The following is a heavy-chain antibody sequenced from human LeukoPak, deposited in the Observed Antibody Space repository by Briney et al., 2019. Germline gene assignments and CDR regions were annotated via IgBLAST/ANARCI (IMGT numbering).Heavy chain of an antibody. V-gene: IGHV4-59*01. D-gene: IGHD5-18*01. CDR3: ATIKRGNIFGYFDF. CDR2: LRDTGST. CDR1: GGSISSNY. J-gene: IGHJ4*02. Sequence: SETLSLTCTVSGGSISSNYWSWDRQPPGKGLEWISYLRDTGSTKDNPSLKSRVALSADTSKNQFSLRLTSVTAADTATYYCATIKRGNIFGYFDFWGQGILVTVSS.